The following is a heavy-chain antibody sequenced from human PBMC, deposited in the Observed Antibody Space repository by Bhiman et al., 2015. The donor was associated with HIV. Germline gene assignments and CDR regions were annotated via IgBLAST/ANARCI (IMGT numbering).Heavy chain of an antibody. V-gene: IGHV3-20*04. J-gene: IGHJ3*02. D-gene: IGHD1-26*01. CDR1: GFIFDDYG. Sequence: EGQVWESGGGVLRPGGSLRLSCEGFGFIFDDYGLSWVRQAPGKGLEWVSGINWNGGSTGYADSVKGRCTISRDNGKNSLYLQMNSLRAEDTALYYCARRDSGSLSFDMWGQGTMVTVSS. CDR3: ARRDSGSLSFDM. CDR2: INWNGGST.